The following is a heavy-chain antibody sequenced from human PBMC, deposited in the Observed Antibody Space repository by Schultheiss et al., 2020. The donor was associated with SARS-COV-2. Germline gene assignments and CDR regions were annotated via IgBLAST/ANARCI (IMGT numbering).Heavy chain of an antibody. CDR3: ARERGRITMVRGVITPYNWFDP. CDR1: GASISSRSYS. Sequence: SETLSLTCTVSGASISSRSYSWTWIRQPPGKGLEWIGYIYHSGSTYYNPSLKSRVNISVDRSKNQFSLELSSVTAADTAAYYCARERGRITMVRGVITPYNWFDPWGQGTLVTVSS. J-gene: IGHJ5*02. V-gene: IGHV4-30-2*01. D-gene: IGHD3-10*01. CDR2: IYHSGST.